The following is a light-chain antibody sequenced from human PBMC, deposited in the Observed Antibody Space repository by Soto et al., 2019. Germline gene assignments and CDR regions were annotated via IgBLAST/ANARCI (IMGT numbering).Light chain of an antibody. J-gene: IGKJ1*01. Sequence: IQLTQSPSTLPASVGDRVTLTCRASQSISNWLAWYQRKPGTAPKLLIYHASILETAVPSRFSGNGSGTEFTLTISSLQPGDFATYYCQQYNSYSFGQGTKVDIK. V-gene: IGKV1-5*01. CDR3: QQYNSYS. CDR2: HAS. CDR1: QSISNW.